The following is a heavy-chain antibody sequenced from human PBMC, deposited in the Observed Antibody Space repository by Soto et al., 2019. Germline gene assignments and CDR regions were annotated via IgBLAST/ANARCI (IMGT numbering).Heavy chain of an antibody. V-gene: IGHV3-30*19. CDR1: GFTFSSYG. CDR2: ISYDGSKK. Sequence: GGSLRLSCAASGFTFSSYGMHWVRQAPGKGLEWVAVISYDGSKKYYADSVKGRFTISRDNSKNTLYLQMNSLRAEDTAVYYCARQGLWPASGYNYAMDVWGQGTTVTVSS. D-gene: IGHD6-19*01. J-gene: IGHJ6*02. CDR3: ARQGLWPASGYNYAMDV.